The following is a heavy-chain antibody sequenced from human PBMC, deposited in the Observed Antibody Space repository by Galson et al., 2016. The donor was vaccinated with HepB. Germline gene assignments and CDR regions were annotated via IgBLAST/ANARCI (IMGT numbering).Heavy chain of an antibody. J-gene: IGHJ4*02. CDR3: AKRHEYCPPVGCSVDY. Sequence: SLRLSCAASGFTFNRYGMTWVRQAPGKGLECVSSISRSGDSTDYADSVKGRFTISRDNSNNMLFLQMSSLRPDDTAVYYCAKRHEYCPPVGCSVDYWGQGTLVVVSS. CDR2: ISRSGDST. D-gene: IGHD2/OR15-2a*01. V-gene: IGHV3-23*01. CDR1: GFTFNRYG.